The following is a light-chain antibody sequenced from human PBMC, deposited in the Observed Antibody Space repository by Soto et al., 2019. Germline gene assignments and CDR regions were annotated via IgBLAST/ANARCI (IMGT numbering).Light chain of an antibody. Sequence: IQLTQSQSSRSASIGDRVTITCRGSQGISSSLAWYQQEPGKAPKLLIYEASTLQSGVPSRFSGRGSGTDFTLTISGLQPEDFATHYCQQLNSYPFTFGQGTRLEIK. V-gene: IGKV1-9*01. CDR3: QQLNSYPFT. J-gene: IGKJ5*01. CDR1: QGISSS. CDR2: EAS.